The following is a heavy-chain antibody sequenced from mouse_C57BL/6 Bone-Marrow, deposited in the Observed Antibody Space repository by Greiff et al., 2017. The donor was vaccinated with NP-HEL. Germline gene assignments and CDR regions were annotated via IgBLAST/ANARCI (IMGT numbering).Heavy chain of an antibody. V-gene: IGHV14-1*01. Sequence: VQLQQSGAELVRPGASVQLSCTASGFNIKDYYMHWVKPRPEQGLEWIGRLDPEDGSTEYAPKFQGKAPMTADTSSNTAYLQLSSLTSEDTAVYYCTTWYFDVWGTGTTVTVSS. J-gene: IGHJ1*03. CDR2: LDPEDGST. CDR3: TTWYFDV. CDR1: GFNIKDYY.